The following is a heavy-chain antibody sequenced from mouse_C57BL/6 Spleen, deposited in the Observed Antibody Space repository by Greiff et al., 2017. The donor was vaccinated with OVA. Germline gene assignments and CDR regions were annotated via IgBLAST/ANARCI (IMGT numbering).Heavy chain of an antibody. V-gene: IGHV5-9*01. D-gene: IGHD2-1*01. CDR2: ISGGGGNT. Sequence: EVNVVESGGGLVKPGGSLKLSCAASGFTFSSYTMSWVRQTPEKRLEWVATISGGGGNTYYPDSVKGRFTISRDNAKNTLYLQMSSLRSEDTALYYCARGGGNYYFDYWGQGTTLTVSS. CDR3: ARGGGNYYFDY. CDR1: GFTFSSYT. J-gene: IGHJ2*01.